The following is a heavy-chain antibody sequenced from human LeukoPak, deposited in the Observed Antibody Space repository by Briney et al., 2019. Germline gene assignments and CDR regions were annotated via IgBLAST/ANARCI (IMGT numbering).Heavy chain of an antibody. Sequence: SETLSLTCTVSGGSISSGGYYWSWIRQHPGKGLEWIGYIYYSGSTYYNPSLKSRVTISVDTSKNQFSLKLSSVTAADTAVYYCARRVVVAAYFDYWGQGTLVTVSS. D-gene: IGHD2-15*01. V-gene: IGHV4-31*03. CDR3: ARRVVVAAYFDY. CDR1: GGSISSGGYY. CDR2: IYYSGST. J-gene: IGHJ4*02.